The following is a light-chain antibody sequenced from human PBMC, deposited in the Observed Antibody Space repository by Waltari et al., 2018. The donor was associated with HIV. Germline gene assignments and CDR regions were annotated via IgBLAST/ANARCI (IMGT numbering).Light chain of an antibody. CDR3: QSYDSSLSAL. CDR2: SNS. CDR1: SSNIGAGFD. J-gene: IGLJ2*01. V-gene: IGLV1-40*01. Sequence: HSVLTQPPSVSGAPGQRVTISCTGSSSNIGAGFDVHWYQHLPGTAPKLLIYSNSNRPSGVPDRFSGSKSGTSGSLAITGLQAEDEADYYCQSYDSSLSALFGGGTKLTVL.